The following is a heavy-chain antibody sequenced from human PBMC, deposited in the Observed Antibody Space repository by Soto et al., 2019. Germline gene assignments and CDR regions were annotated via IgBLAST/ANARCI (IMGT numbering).Heavy chain of an antibody. D-gene: IGHD3-16*01. CDR3: ARWAHMSRRGETFSYYYYGMDV. CDR2: IDPIDSYT. V-gene: IGHV5-10-1*01. Sequence: PGESLKISCKGSGYSFTSYWISWVRQMPWKGLEWMGRIDPIDSYTNYSPSFQGHVTISADKSISTAYLQWSSLKASDTAMYYCARWAHMSRRGETFSYYYYGMDVWGQGTTVTVS. CDR1: GYSFTSYW. J-gene: IGHJ6*02.